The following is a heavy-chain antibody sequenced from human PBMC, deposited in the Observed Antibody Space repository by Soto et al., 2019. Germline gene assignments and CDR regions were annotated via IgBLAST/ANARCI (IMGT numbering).Heavy chain of an antibody. D-gene: IGHD6-13*01. CDR3: ARARATIAAAAIFAC. J-gene: IGHJ4*02. CDR2: INHSGST. CDR1: GGSISSGGYS. V-gene: IGHV4-30-2*01. Sequence: SETLSLTCAVSGGSISSGGYSWSWIRQPPGKGLEWIGYINHSGSTNYNPSLKSRVTISVDTSKNQFSLKLSSVTAADTAVYYCARARATIAAAAIFACWGQGTLVTVSS.